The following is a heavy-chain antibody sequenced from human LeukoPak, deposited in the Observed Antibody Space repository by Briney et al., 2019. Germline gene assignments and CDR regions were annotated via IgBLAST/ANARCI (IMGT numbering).Heavy chain of an antibody. J-gene: IGHJ4*02. CDR3: AKDQYYGSGSFDY. CDR2: ISYDGSNK. Sequence: GGSLRLSCAASGFTFSSYGMHWVRQAPGKGLEWVAVISYDGSNKYYADSVKGRFTISRDNSRNTLYLQMNSLRAEDTAMYYCAKDQYYGSGSFDYWGQGTLVTVSS. CDR1: GFTFSSYG. V-gene: IGHV3-30*18. D-gene: IGHD3-10*01.